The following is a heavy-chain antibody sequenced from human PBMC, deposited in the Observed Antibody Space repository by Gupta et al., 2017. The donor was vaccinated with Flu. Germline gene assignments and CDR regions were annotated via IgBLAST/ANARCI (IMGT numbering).Heavy chain of an antibody. J-gene: IGHJ6*03. CDR2: IASDGSHK. Sequence: QMQLVASGGGVVQFGASLRLSCAASGFTFSGYGMHGVRQPPGKGLEWVADIASDGSHKDYADSVRGRFTISRDNSKNTLSLEMDSLRVEDTAVYYCAKDGPWTASCPYYCYYMDVWGKGTTVTVSS. CDR1: GFTFSGYG. V-gene: IGHV3-30*18. CDR3: AKDGPWTASCPYYCYYMDV. D-gene: IGHD2-2*01.